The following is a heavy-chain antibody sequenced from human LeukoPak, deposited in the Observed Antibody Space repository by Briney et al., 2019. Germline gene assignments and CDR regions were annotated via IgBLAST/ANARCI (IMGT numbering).Heavy chain of an antibody. Sequence: GRSLRLSCAAPGFTFSSYAMPWVRQAPAKGLERVAVISYDGSDKYYADSVKGRFTISRDNSKNTLYLQMNNLRADDTAVYYCAKDLSTSCLTLDYWGQGTLVTVSS. D-gene: IGHD2-2*01. CDR2: ISYDGSDK. CDR3: AKDLSTSCLTLDY. J-gene: IGHJ4*02. CDR1: GFTFSSYA. V-gene: IGHV3-30*04.